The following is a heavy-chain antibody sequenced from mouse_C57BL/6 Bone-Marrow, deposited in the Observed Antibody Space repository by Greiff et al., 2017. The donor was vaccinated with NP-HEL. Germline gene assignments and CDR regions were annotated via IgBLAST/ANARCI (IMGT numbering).Heavy chain of an antibody. CDR1: GYAFSSSW. Sequence: VQLQQSGPELVKPGASVKISCKASGYAFSSSWLNWVKPRPGKGLEWIGRIYPGDGDTNYNGKFKGKATLTADKSSSTAYMQLSSLTSEDSAVYFCARFHYYGSRDWYFDVWGTGTTVTVSS. CDR2: IYPGDGDT. V-gene: IGHV1-82*01. CDR3: ARFHYYGSRDWYFDV. D-gene: IGHD1-1*01. J-gene: IGHJ1*03.